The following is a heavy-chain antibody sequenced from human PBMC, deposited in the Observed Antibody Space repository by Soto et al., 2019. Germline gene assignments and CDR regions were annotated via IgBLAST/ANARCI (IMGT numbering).Heavy chain of an antibody. CDR1: GDSFTGYY. J-gene: IGHJ3*02. V-gene: IGHV4-59*01. D-gene: IGHD6-13*01. Sequence: SETLSLTCAVSGDSFTGYYWSYIRPPPGQGLEWIGYIYSSGSANYNPSLKSRVTLSIETSKKHISLTLNSVTAAETAVYFCERVGKNSSNDAFDIWGQGTMVT. CDR3: ERVGKNSSNDAFDI. CDR2: IYSSGSA.